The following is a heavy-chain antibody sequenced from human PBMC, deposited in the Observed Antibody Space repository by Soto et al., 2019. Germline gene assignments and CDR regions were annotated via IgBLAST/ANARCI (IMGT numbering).Heavy chain of an antibody. Sequence: SETLSLTCTVSGDSISTYYCSWIRQAPGRGLEWIGYSFRSGSTKYNPSLKSRATISVDTAKNQFSLKLSSVTAADTALYYCAGKFDSSSWYVPSQKIGGYGMAVWGQGTTVTVSS. D-gene: IGHD6-13*01. J-gene: IGHJ6*02. V-gene: IGHV4-59*01. CDR1: GDSISTYY. CDR3: AGKFDSSSWYVPSQKIGGYGMAV. CDR2: SFRSGST.